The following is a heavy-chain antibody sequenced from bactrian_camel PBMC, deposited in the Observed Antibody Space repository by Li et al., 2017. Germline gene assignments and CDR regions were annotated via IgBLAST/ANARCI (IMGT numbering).Heavy chain of an antibody. CDR3: AADGGACTWYAFSAFPVYEYNY. CDR2: IYDNAGST. V-gene: IGHV3S1*01. J-gene: IGHJ4*01. Sequence: QLVESGGGSVQAGGSLRLSCTASGHTYSSDCAGWWRQTSGTGGEGIASIYDNAGSTYYDDSVKGRFTISQANAKHTLYLQMNSLKPEDTAMYFCAADGGACTWYAFSAFPVYEYNYWGQGTQVTV. D-gene: IGHD6*01. CDR1: GHTYSSDC.